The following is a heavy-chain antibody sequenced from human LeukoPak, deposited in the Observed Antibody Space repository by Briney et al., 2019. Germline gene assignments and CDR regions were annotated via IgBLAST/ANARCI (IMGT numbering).Heavy chain of an antibody. CDR1: GFTFSSYA. Sequence: GGSLRLSCAASGFTFSSYAMSWVRQAPGKGLEWVSAISGSGGSTYYADSVKSRFTISRDNSKNTLYLQMNSLRAEDTAVYYCAKDKGPYSFGLSPFDSWGQGTLVTVSS. CDR3: AKDKGPYSFGLSPFDS. D-gene: IGHD5-18*01. J-gene: IGHJ4*02. CDR2: ISGSGGST. V-gene: IGHV3-23*01.